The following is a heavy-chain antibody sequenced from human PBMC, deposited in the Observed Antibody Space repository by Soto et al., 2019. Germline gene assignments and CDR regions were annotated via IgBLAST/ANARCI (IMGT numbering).Heavy chain of an antibody. CDR3: AKDSRGDYGDYFDY. J-gene: IGHJ4*02. Sequence: GGSLRLSCAASGFTFDDYAMHWVRQAPGKGLEWVSGISWNSGSIGYADSVKGRFTISRDNAKNSLYLQMNSLRAEDTALYYCAKDSRGDYGDYFDYWGQGTLVTVSS. CDR2: ISWNSGSI. CDR1: GFTFDDYA. V-gene: IGHV3-9*01. D-gene: IGHD4-17*01.